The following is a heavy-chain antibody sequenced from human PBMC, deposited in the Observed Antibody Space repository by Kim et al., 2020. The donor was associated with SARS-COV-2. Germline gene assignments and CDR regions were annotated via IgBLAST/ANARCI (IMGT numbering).Heavy chain of an antibody. CDR3: AKSDRVYDSSGYPDDY. J-gene: IGHJ4*02. V-gene: IGHV3-30*18. CDR1: GFTFSSYG. D-gene: IGHD3-22*01. Sequence: GGSLRLSCAASGFTFSSYGMHWVRQAPGKGLEWVAVISYDGSNKYYADSVKGRFTISRDNSKNTLYLQMNSLRAEDTAVYYCAKSDRVYDSSGYPDDYWGQGTLVTVSS. CDR2: ISYDGSNK.